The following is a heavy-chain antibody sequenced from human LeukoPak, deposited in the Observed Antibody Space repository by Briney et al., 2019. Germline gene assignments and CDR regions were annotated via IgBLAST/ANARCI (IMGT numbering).Heavy chain of an antibody. V-gene: IGHV3-23*01. Sequence: GGSLRLSCAASRFTFSSYAMSWVHQAPGKGLEWVSGISGSGGSTYYADSVKGRFTVSRDNSKNTLYLQMNSLRAEDSAVYYCAKVFPYYDSSGRYFDYWGQGTLVTVSS. D-gene: IGHD3-22*01. CDR1: RFTFSSYA. J-gene: IGHJ4*02. CDR3: AKVFPYYDSSGRYFDY. CDR2: ISGSGGST.